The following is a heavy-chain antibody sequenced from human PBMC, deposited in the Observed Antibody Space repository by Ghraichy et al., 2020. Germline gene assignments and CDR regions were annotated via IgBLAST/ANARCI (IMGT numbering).Heavy chain of an antibody. CDR3: ARGNDPGYYEAWRRLDF. V-gene: IGHV4-39*01. CDR1: RGSISSSSYY. Sequence: SDTLSLTCTVSRGSISSSSYYWGWIRQPPGKGLEYIGNIYFGGRTYYDPSLKNRVTISVDTSKNQFSLKLTSVTAADTAVYYCARGNDPGYYEAWRRLDFWGQPTLVTVSS. J-gene: IGHJ4*02. CDR2: IYFGGRT. D-gene: IGHD3-3*01.